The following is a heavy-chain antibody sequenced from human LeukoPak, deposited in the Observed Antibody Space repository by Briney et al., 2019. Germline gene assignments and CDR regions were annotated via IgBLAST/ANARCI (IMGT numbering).Heavy chain of an antibody. J-gene: IGHJ6*03. Sequence: GGSLRLSCAASGFTFSSYALSWVRQAPGKGLEWVSAISESGGSTYYADSVKGRFTISRDNSKNTLYLQMNSLRAEDTAVYYCARKNSGWLLYYYYMDVWGKGTTVTVSS. CDR1: GFTFSSYA. CDR2: ISESGGST. D-gene: IGHD6-19*01. CDR3: ARKNSGWLLYYYYMDV. V-gene: IGHV3-23*01.